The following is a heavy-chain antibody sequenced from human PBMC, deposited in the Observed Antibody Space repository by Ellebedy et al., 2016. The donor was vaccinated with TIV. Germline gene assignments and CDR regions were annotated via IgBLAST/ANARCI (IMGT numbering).Heavy chain of an antibody. J-gene: IGHJ4*02. CDR3: ARDVLGGCFDC. CDR1: GFTFSSLW. CDR2: INQDESEK. D-gene: IGHD2-15*01. Sequence: GESLKISCAASGFTFSSLWMSWVRQAPGKGLEWVANINQDESEKYYVDSVKGRFTISRDNAKNSVYLQMNSLRADDTAVYYCARDVLGGCFDCWGQGTLVTVSS. V-gene: IGHV3-7*01.